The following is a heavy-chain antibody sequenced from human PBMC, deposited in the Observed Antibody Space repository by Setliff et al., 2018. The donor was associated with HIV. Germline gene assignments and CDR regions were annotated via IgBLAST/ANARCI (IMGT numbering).Heavy chain of an antibody. CDR1: GASISSPIYY. Sequence: KTSETLVLTCSVSGASISSPIYYWGWIRQAPGKGLEWIGNIYYNGNTNYKPSLERRLTISVDTSKNQFSLSLSSVTATDTALYFCAAAEGQGPWYFFDNWGQGTQVTVSS. V-gene: IGHV4-39*01. CDR2: IYYNGNT. J-gene: IGHJ4*02. D-gene: IGHD6-13*01. CDR3: AAAEGQGPWYFFDN.